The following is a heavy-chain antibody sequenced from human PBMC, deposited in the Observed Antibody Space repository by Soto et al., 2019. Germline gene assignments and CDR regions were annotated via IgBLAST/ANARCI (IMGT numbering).Heavy chain of an antibody. J-gene: IGHJ4*01. CDR1: GGSFSGYY. D-gene: IGHD6-19*01. CDR3: ARVHVMVVAGSTFDY. Sequence: SETLSLTCAVYGGSFSGYYWSWIRQPPGKGLEWIGEINHSGSTNYNPSLKSRVTISVDTSNNQFSLKLTSVTAADTAVYYCARVHVMVVAGSTFDYWGHGTLVTVSS. V-gene: IGHV4-34*01. CDR2: INHSGST.